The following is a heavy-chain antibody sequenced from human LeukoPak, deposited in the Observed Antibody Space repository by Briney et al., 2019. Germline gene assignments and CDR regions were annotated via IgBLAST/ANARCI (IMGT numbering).Heavy chain of an antibody. CDR2: ISANGGST. V-gene: IGHV3-23*01. CDR1: GFTFSGYA. D-gene: IGHD1-14*01. Sequence: GSLRLSCAASGFTFSGYAMNWVRQAPGKGLEWVSSISANGGSTYSADSVKGRFTVSRDNSRNTLYLQMNSLRAGDTAIYFCAKVPFLGYDRDGLNYWGQGTLVTVSS. CDR3: AKVPFLGYDRDGLNY. J-gene: IGHJ4*02.